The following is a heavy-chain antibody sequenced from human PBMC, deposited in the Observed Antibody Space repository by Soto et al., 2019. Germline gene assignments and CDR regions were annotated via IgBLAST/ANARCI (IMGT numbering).Heavy chain of an antibody. Sequence: QLPLQESGPALMRPSETLSLNCVVSGGSTSSSIHYWGWIRQPPGKGLEWIGSMAHSGSTHYNPSLKSRVNISADKSKNQFSLTLTTVTPADTAVYFCARHMDYNILTGYFDWGQGTLVTVSS. J-gene: IGHJ4*02. CDR1: GGSTSSSIHY. CDR2: MAHSGST. CDR3: ARHMDYNILTGYFD. D-gene: IGHD3-9*01. V-gene: IGHV4-39*01.